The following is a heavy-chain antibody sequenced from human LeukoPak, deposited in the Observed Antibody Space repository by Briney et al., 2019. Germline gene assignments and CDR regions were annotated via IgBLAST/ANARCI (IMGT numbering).Heavy chain of an antibody. J-gene: IGHJ3*02. Sequence: ASVKVSCKASGYTFTSYGISWVRQAPGQGLEWMGWLSAYNGNTNYAQKLQGRVTMTTDTSTSTAYMELRSLRSDDTAVYYCARARGYSGYDDPSDAFDIWGQGTMVTVSS. CDR3: ARARGYSGYDDPSDAFDI. V-gene: IGHV1-18*01. D-gene: IGHD5-12*01. CDR2: LSAYNGNT. CDR1: GYTFTSYG.